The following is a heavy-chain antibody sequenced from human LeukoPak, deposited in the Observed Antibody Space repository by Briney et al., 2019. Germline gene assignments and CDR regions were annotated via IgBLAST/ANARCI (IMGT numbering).Heavy chain of an antibody. CDR2: ISSDSNYI. D-gene: IGHD1-26*01. Sequence: PGGSLRLSCAASGVTFSSHGMSWVRQAPGKGLEWVSSISSDSNYIYYADSVKGRFTVSRDNAKNSLYLQMNSLGAEDTAVYYCARGHSGSYQRTDAFDIWGQGTMVTVSS. CDR3: ARGHSGSYQRTDAFDI. J-gene: IGHJ3*02. CDR1: GVTFSSHG. V-gene: IGHV3-21*01.